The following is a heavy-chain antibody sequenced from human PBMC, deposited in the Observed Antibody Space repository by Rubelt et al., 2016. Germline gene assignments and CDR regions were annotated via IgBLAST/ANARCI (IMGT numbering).Heavy chain of an antibody. CDR1: GYTFTGYY. CDR3: ARDYCSGGSYYSVFDY. D-gene: IGHD2-15*01. V-gene: IGHV1-2*02. J-gene: IGHJ4*02. CDR2: INPNSGGT. Sequence: QVQLVQSGAEVKKPGASVKVSCKASGYTFTGYYMHWVRQAPGQGLEWMGWINPNSGGTNYAQNCQTKLTMTRDTSRSTSYMELSRLRSDDASVYYCARDYCSGGSYYSVFDYWGQGTLVTVSS.